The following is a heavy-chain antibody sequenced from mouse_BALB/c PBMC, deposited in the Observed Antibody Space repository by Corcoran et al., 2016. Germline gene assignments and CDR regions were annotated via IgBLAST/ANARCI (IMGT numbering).Heavy chain of an antibody. V-gene: IGHV14-3*02. CDR1: GFNIKDTY. CDR2: IDPENGNT. CDR3: ANWDY. J-gene: IGHJ2*01. Sequence: EVQLQQSGAELVKPGASVKLSCTASGFNIKDTYMHWVKQRPEQGLEWIGRIDPENGNTIYDPKLQGKASITADTSSNTAYLQLSSLTSEDTAVYYCANWDYWGQGTTLTVSS. D-gene: IGHD4-1*01.